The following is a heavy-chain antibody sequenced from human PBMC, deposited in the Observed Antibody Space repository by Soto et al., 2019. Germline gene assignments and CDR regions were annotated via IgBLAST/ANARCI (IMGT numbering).Heavy chain of an antibody. CDR3: ARGSTVTIDY. CDR2: ISAYNGNT. CDR1: GYAFTSYG. J-gene: IGHJ4*02. V-gene: IGHV1-18*04. Sequence: ASAEASCKAPGYAFTSYGMSWLRQAPGQGLEWMGWISAYNGNTKYAQKLQGRVTMTTDTSTSTAYMELRSLRSDDTAAYYCARGSTVTIDYWGKGTLVTVSS. D-gene: IGHD4-17*01.